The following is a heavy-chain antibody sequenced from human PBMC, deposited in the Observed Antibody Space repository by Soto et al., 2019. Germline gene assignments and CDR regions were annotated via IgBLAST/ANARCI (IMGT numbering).Heavy chain of an antibody. Sequence: SETLSLTCTVSGGSISSYYWSWIRQPPGKGLEWIGYIYYSGSTNYNPSLKSRVTISVDTSKNQFSLKLSSVTAADTAVYYCARVISGYDSYYYYYYMDVWGKGTKVTAP. V-gene: IGHV4-59*08. D-gene: IGHD5-12*01. CDR1: GGSISSYY. CDR2: IYYSGST. CDR3: ARVISGYDSYYYYYYMDV. J-gene: IGHJ6*03.